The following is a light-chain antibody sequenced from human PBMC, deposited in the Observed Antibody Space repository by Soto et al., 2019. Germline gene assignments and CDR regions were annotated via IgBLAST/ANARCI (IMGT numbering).Light chain of an antibody. V-gene: IGKV1-33*01. CDR3: QRYDTLPLT. Sequence: DIEMTQSPSSLSASVGDRVTITCQATQDISNNYLNWYQQKPGKAPKLLIYDASNLETGVPSRFSGSGSGTDFAFTISSLQPEDIATYYCQRYDTLPLTFGGGTKVEI. CDR1: QDISNNY. J-gene: IGKJ4*01. CDR2: DAS.